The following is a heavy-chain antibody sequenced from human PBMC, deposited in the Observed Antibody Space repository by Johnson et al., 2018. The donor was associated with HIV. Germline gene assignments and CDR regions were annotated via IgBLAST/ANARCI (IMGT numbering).Heavy chain of an antibody. D-gene: IGHD5-18*01. V-gene: IGHV3-30*18. CDR2: ISYDGYNK. CDR3: AKDMIQLWFFDALYI. CDR1: GFTFSSYA. Sequence: QVQLVESGGGVVQPGRSLRLSCAASGFTFSSYAMHWVRQAPGKGLEWVALISYDGYNKYYADSVKGRFTISRDNSKNTLYLQMNSLRDEDTAVYYCAKDMIQLWFFDALYIWGQGTMVTVSS. J-gene: IGHJ3*02.